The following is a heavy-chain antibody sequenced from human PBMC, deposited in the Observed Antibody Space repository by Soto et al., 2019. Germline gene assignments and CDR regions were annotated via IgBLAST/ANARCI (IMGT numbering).Heavy chain of an antibody. Sequence: QVQLVQSGAEVKKPGASVKVSCKASGGTFNRHSISWVRQAPGQGLGWMGGIIPMFGKASYAQKFQGRVKISADESTNTVYTELSSLRSEDTVVLYYARGGTLYDSSAYYYLYWGQGTRVTVSA. CDR1: GGTFNRHS. CDR3: ARGGTLYDSSAYYYLY. J-gene: IGHJ4*02. V-gene: IGHV1-69*01. CDR2: IIPMFGKA. D-gene: IGHD3-22*01.